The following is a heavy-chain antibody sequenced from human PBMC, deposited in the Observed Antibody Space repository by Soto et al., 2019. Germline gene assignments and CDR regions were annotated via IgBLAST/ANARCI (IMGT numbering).Heavy chain of an antibody. CDR2: IIPIFGTA. D-gene: IGHD2-15*01. J-gene: IGHJ4*02. CDR1: GGTFSSYA. Sequence: QVQLVQSGAEVKKPGSSVKVSCKASGGTFSSYAISWVRQAPGQGLEWMGGIIPIFGTANYAQKFQGRVTITADESTSTAYMELSSLRSEDTAVYYCAREGELGYCSGGSCPFDYWGPGTLVTVSS. CDR3: AREGELGYCSGGSCPFDY. V-gene: IGHV1-69*01.